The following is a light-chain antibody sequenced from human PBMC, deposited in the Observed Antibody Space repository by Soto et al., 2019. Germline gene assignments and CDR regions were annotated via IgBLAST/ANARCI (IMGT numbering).Light chain of an antibody. J-gene: IGLJ2*01. V-gene: IGLV2-23*01. CDR1: SSDVGSYTL. Sequence: QSALTQPASVSGSPGQSITISCTGTSSDVGSYTLVSWYQQHPGKAPKLMIYEGSKRPSGVSNRFSGSKSGNTASLTISGLQAEDEADYSCCSYAGSSTVLFGGGTKVTVL. CDR2: EGS. CDR3: CSYAGSSTVL.